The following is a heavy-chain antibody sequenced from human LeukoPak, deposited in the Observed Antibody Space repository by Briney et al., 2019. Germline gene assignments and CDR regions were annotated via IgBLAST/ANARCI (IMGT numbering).Heavy chain of an antibody. CDR1: GVTFSTYA. J-gene: IGHJ4*02. CDR2: ITPNGNT. CDR3: LGYCSGGGCYSGGN. V-gene: IGHV3-23*01. D-gene: IGHD2-15*01. Sequence: GGSLRLSCAASGVTFSTYALGWVRRAPAKGLDWISVITPNGNTYYADSVKGRFTISRDSSRNTQFLQMNSLRADDTAVYYCLGYCSGGGCYSGGNWGQGTLVTVSS.